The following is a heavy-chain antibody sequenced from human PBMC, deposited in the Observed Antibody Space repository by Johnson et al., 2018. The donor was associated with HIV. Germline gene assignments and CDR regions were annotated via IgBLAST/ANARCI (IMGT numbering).Heavy chain of an antibody. CDR2: ISGSGGST. Sequence: SWVRQAPGKGLEWVSAISGSGGSTYYADSVKGRFTISRDNSKNTLYLQMNSLRAEDTAVYYCARGGYDSTPRGAFDIWGQGTMVTVSS. CDR3: ARGGYDSTPRGAFDI. D-gene: IGHD3-22*01. V-gene: IGHV3-23*01. J-gene: IGHJ3*02.